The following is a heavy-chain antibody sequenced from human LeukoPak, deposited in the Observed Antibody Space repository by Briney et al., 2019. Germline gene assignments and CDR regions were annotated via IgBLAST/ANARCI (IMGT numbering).Heavy chain of an antibody. J-gene: IGHJ4*02. Sequence: SETLSLTCTVSGGAIISGSYYWSRIRQPAGEGLEWIGRIHTSGSTNYNPSLKSRVSISVDKSKNLFSLKLSSVTAADTAVYYCASIYFDRFDYWGQGTLVTVSS. CDR2: IHTSGST. D-gene: IGHD3-9*01. CDR1: GGAIISGSYY. V-gene: IGHV4-61*02. CDR3: ASIYFDRFDY.